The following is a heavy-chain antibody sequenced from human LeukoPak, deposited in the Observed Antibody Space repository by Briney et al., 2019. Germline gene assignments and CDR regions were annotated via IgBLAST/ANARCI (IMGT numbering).Heavy chain of an antibody. CDR2: IIPIFGTA. CDR1: GGTFSSYA. Sequence: ASVKVSCKASGGTFSSYAISWVRQAPGQGLEWMGGIIPIFGTANYAQKLQGRVTITTDESTSTAYMELSSLRSEDTAVYYCARVGGGHRGYCGGDCYPLYYYYMDVWGKGTTVTVSS. J-gene: IGHJ6*03. D-gene: IGHD2-21*02. CDR3: ARVGGGHRGYCGGDCYPLYYYYMDV. V-gene: IGHV1-69*05.